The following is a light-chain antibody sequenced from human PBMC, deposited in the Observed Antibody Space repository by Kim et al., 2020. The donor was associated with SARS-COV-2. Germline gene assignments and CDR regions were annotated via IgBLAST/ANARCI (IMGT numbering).Light chain of an antibody. J-gene: IGLJ2*01. CDR3: NSRDSNDNVV. CDR2: GKN. CDR1: SLRSYY. V-gene: IGLV3-19*01. Sequence: SSELTQDPAVSVALGQTVRITCQGDSLRSYYATWYQQKPGQAPILVIHGKNNRPSGIPDRFPGSSSGNTASLTITGTQAGDEADYYWNSRDSNDNVVFGG.